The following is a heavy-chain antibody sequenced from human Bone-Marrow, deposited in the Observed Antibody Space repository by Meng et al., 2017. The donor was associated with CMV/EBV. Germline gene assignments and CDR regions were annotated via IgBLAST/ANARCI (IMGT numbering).Heavy chain of an antibody. J-gene: IGHJ4*02. CDR1: GFTFSSYW. V-gene: IGHV3-7*01. Sequence: GEYLKISCAASGFTFSSYWMSWVRQAPGKGLEWVANIKQDGSEKYYVDSVKGRFTISRDNAKNSLYLQMNSLRAEDTAVYYCARGLIAARLDYWGQGTLVTVSS. CDR3: ARGLIAARLDY. CDR2: IKQDGSEK. D-gene: IGHD6-6*01.